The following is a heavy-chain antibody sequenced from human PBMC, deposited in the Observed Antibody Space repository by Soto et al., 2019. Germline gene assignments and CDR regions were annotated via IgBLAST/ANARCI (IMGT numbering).Heavy chain of an antibody. D-gene: IGHD6-6*01. Sequence: SETLSLTCGVSGYSLTSGYHWGWIRQPPGKGLEWIGTIYHSGTTYYNPSLMSRVTMSVDTSKNQFSLKVTSATAAETAVYFCVRVYGRSSCFFDSWGQGTLVTVSS. CDR3: VRVYGRSSCFFDS. CDR1: GYSLTSGYH. CDR2: IYHSGTT. J-gene: IGHJ4*02. V-gene: IGHV4-38-2*01.